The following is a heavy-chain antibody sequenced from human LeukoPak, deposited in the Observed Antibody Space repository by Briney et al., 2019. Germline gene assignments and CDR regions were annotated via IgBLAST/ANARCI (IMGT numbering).Heavy chain of an antibody. CDR1: GFTFSSYA. J-gene: IGHJ4*02. V-gene: IGHV3-30*01. Sequence: GRSLRLSCAASGFTFSSYAMHWVRQAPGKGLEWVAVISYDGSNEYYADSVKGRFTISRDNSKNTLYLQMNSLRAEDTAVYYCARDGYSSSLYYFDYWGQGTLVTVSS. D-gene: IGHD6-6*01. CDR2: ISYDGSNE. CDR3: ARDGYSSSLYYFDY.